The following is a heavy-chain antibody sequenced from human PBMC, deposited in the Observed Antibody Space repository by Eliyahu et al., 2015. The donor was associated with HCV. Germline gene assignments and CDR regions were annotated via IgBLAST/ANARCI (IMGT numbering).Heavy chain of an antibody. D-gene: IGHD3-3*01. J-gene: IGHJ4*02. V-gene: IGHV3-30*17. CDR3: AKVGYNFWSGYFRNFDS. Sequence: QVHLVESGGGVVQPGRSLRLSCGASGFPFSDYAIHWVRQAPGKGLEWVTLISHDGTNKTYAASVEGRFTVSRDNSKNTVYLQMNNLRAEDTALYYCAKVGYNFWSGYFRNFDSWGQGTLVTVSS. CDR2: ISHDGTNK. CDR1: GFPFSDYA.